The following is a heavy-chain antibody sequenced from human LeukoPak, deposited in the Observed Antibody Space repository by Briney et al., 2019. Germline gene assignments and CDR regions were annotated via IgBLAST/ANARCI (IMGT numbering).Heavy chain of an antibody. D-gene: IGHD6-19*01. J-gene: IGHJ6*03. CDR1: GFTFSSYW. CDR3: ARAVQSGGYYYYYYYMDV. Sequence: GGSLRLSCAASGFTFSSYWMHWVRQAPGKGLVWVSRINSDGSSTSYADSVKGRFTISRDNAKNTLYLQMNSLRAEDTAVYYCARAVQSGGYYYYYYYMDVWGKGTTVTISS. CDR2: INSDGSST. V-gene: IGHV3-74*01.